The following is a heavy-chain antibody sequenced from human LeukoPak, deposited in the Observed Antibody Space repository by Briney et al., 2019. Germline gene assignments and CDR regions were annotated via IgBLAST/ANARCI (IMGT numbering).Heavy chain of an antibody. D-gene: IGHD6-13*01. J-gene: IGHJ4*02. V-gene: IGHV3-23*01. Sequence: PGGSLRLSCAASGFTFSTYAMSWVRQAPGRGLEWVSTIGGSGGSTYYADSVKGRFTISRDNSKNTLYLQMNSLRAEDTAVYYCAKDRLYSSSWYLDYWGQGTLVTVSS. CDR2: IGGSGGST. CDR3: AKDRLYSSSWYLDY. CDR1: GFTFSTYA.